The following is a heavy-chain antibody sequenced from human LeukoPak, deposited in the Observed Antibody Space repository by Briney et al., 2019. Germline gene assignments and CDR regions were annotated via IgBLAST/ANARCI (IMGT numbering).Heavy chain of an antibody. V-gene: IGHV3-72*01. CDR2: TRNKANSYTT. CDR1: GFTLRSYT. J-gene: IGHJ4*02. CDR3: ARVSGLATFDY. D-gene: IGHD3/OR15-3a*01. Sequence: GGSLRLSCAASGFTLRSYTMNWVRQAPGKGLEWVGRTRNKANSYTTEYAASVKGRFTISRDDSKNSLYLQMNSLKTEDTALYYCARVSGLATFDYWGQGTLVTVSS.